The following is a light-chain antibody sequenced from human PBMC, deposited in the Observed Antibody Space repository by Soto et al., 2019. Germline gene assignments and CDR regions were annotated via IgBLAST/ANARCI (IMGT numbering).Light chain of an antibody. CDR1: SGHSTYI. CDR2: LDRSGSY. CDR3: ETWYSNTHKV. J-gene: IGLJ3*02. Sequence: QLVLTQSSSASASLGSSVKLTCILSSGHSTYIIAWHQQQPGKAPRFLMTLDRSGSYNRGSGVPDRFSGSSSGTDRYLTISNLQFEDEGDYYCETWYSNTHKVFGGGTQLTVL. V-gene: IGLV4-60*02.